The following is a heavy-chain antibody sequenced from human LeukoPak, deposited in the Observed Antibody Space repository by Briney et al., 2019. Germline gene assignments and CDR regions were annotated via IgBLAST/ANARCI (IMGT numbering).Heavy chain of an antibody. D-gene: IGHD3-22*01. CDR3: ATFSSGYYHASDRREY. J-gene: IGHJ4*02. CDR1: GFTFSSYA. Sequence: GGSLRLSCAASGFTFSSYAMSWVRQAPGKGLEWVSAISGSGGSTYYADSVKGRFTISRDNSKNTLYLQMNSLRAEDTAVYYCATFSSGYYHASDRREYWGQGTLVTVSS. V-gene: IGHV3-23*01. CDR2: ISGSGGST.